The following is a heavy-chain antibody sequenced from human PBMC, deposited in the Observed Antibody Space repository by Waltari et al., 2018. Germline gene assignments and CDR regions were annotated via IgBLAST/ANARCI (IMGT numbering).Heavy chain of an antibody. CDR2: LDPENGDT. J-gene: IGHJ4*02. Sequence: EAQLIQSGAEVKKPGATMSISCKASGYTFIDYYMHWVRKAPGKGLEWVARLDPENGDTEFADNFQGRVTVTADTSTDTVYMELSSLTSDDTAVYYCSNSMSGPRVQWGQGTLITVSS. CDR1: GYTFIDYY. CDR3: SNSMSGPRVQ. V-gene: IGHV1-69-2*01. D-gene: IGHD3-3*01.